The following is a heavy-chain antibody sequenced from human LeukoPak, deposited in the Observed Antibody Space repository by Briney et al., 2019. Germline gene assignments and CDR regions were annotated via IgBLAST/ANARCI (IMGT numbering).Heavy chain of an antibody. CDR3: ARDPSYDSSGYYQIDY. Sequence: ASVKVSCKASGYTFTSYGISWVRQAPGQGLEWMGWTSAYNGNTNYAQKLQGRVTMTTDTSTSTAYMELRSLRSDDTAVYYCARDPSYDSSGYYQIDYWGQGTLVTVSS. CDR1: GYTFTSYG. V-gene: IGHV1-18*01. J-gene: IGHJ4*02. CDR2: TSAYNGNT. D-gene: IGHD3-22*01.